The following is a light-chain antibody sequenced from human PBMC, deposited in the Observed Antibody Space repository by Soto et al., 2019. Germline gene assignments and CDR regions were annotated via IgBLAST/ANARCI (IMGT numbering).Light chain of an antibody. V-gene: IGLV2-14*01. J-gene: IGLJ3*02. Sequence: QSALTQPASVAGSPGQSITISCTGTSSDVGGYNYVSWYQQHPGKVPKLMIYDVSDRDSGVSNRFSGSKSGNTASLTISGLQAEDEADYYCISYTSSSTWVFGGGTKLTVL. CDR2: DVS. CDR1: SSDVGGYNY. CDR3: ISYTSSSTWV.